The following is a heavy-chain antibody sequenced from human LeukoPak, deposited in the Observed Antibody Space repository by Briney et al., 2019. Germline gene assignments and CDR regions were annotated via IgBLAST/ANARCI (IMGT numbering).Heavy chain of an antibody. D-gene: IGHD6-13*01. V-gene: IGHV4-34*01. CDR1: GGSFSGYY. CDR2: INHSGST. CDR3: ARGPGIAAAGPFDY. J-gene: IGHJ4*02. Sequence: SETLSLTCAVYGGSFSGYYWSWIRQPPGKGLEWIGEINHSGSTNYNPSLKSRVTISVDTSKNQFSLKRSSVTAADTAVYYCARGPGIAAAGPFDYWGQGTLVTVSS.